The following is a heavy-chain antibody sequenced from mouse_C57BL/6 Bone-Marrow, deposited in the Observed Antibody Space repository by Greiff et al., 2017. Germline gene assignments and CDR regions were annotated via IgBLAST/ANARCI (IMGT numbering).Heavy chain of an antibody. CDR2: ISDGGSYT. D-gene: IGHD1-1*01. CDR1: GFTFSSYA. V-gene: IGHV5-4*01. Sequence: EVQLVESGGGLVKPGGSLKLSCAASGFTFSSYAMSWVRQTPEKRLEWVATISDGGSYTYYPDNVKGRFTISRDNAKNNLYLQMSHLKSEDTAMYYCARGDYYGSYYAMDYWGQGTSVTVSS. CDR3: ARGDYYGSYYAMDY. J-gene: IGHJ4*01.